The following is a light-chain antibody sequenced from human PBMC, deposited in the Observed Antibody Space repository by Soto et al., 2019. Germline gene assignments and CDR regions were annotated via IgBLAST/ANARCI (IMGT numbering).Light chain of an antibody. CDR1: SSNIGSNY. CDR3: AAWDDSLSGL. CDR2: RNN. Sequence: QSVLTQPPSASGTPGQRVTISCSGSSSNIGSNYVYWYQQLPGTAPKLLIYRNNQRPSGVPDRFSGSKSGTSASLAISWLRSEDEADYYCAAWDDSLSGLFGGGTQLTVL. J-gene: IGLJ7*01. V-gene: IGLV1-47*01.